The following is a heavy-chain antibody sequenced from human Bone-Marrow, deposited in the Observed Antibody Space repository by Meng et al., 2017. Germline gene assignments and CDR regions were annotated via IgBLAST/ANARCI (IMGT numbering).Heavy chain of an antibody. CDR3: ARDRVDY. CDR2: ISYDGSNK. Sequence: ESGRGLVKPGASLRLSCAAFGFTFSGYAMHWGRQAPGKGLEWVAVISYDGSNKYYADSVKGRFTISRDNSKNTLYLQMNSLRAEDTAVYYCARDRVDYWGQGTLVTVSS. V-gene: IGHV3-30*01. J-gene: IGHJ4*02. CDR1: GFTFSGYA.